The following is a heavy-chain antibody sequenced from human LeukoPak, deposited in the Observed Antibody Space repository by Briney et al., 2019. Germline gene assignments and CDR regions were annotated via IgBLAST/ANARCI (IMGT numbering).Heavy chain of an antibody. D-gene: IGHD1-14*01. CDR1: GGSISSGGYY. Sequence: SETLSLTCTVSGGSISSGGYYWSWIRQHPGKGLEWIGYIYYSGSTYYNPSLKSRVTTSVDTSKNQFSLKLSSVTAADTAVYYCARGNPWGLGYWGQGTLVTVSS. CDR3: ARGNPWGLGY. V-gene: IGHV4-31*03. CDR2: IYYSGST. J-gene: IGHJ4*02.